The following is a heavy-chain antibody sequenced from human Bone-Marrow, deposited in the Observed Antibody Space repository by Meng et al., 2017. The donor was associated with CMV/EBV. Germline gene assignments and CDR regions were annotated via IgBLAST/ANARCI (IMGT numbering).Heavy chain of an antibody. J-gene: IGHJ4*02. CDR1: GFSFSRSW. Sequence: CAASGFSFSRSWMHWVRRAPGKGMVWISRINGDGSSTIYAESLKGRFTISRNNAKNTLYLQMNSLKTEGTAMYCCAKGCSDNSYFSDWGQGALVTVSS. CDR2: INGDGSST. V-gene: IGHV3-74*01. CDR3: AKGCSDNSYFSD. D-gene: IGHD2-15*01.